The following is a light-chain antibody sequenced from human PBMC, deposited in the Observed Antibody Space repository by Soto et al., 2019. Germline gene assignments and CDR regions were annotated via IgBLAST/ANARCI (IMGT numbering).Light chain of an antibody. Sequence: EIVLPQYPAPLSLSPGERSTLSCMASQSVSSYLAWYQQKPGQAPRLLIYDASNRATGIPARFSGSGSGTDFPLTSSSLEPEDFAVYYCQPRSNSWTFGQGTKVDNK. J-gene: IGKJ1*01. CDR1: QSVSSY. V-gene: IGKV3-11*01. CDR2: DAS. CDR3: QPRSNSWT.